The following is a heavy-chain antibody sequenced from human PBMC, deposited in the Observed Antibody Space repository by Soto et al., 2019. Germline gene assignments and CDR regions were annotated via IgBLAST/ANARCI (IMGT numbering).Heavy chain of an antibody. CDR3: ARDNSLYGSGSYYPDLDY. CDR2: IWYDGSNK. V-gene: IGHV3-33*01. J-gene: IGHJ4*02. Sequence: QVQLVESGGGVVQPGRSLRLSCAASGFTFSSYGMHWVRQAPGKGLEWVAVIWYDGSNKYYADSVKGRFTISRDNSKNTLYLQMNSLRAEDTAVYYCARDNSLYGSGSYYPDLDYWGQGTLVTVSS. CDR1: GFTFSSYG. D-gene: IGHD3-10*01.